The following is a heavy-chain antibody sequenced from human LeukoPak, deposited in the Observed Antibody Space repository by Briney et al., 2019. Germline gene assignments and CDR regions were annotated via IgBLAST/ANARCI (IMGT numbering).Heavy chain of an antibody. D-gene: IGHD6-25*01. Sequence: GGSLRLSCAASGFTFSNYAMSWVRQVPGKGREGVAATSGGGGPTYYAGSVKGRFTFSSDNSKNTLYLQMNSLRAEDAAVYFCAKNSGYSWQYFFDYWGQGTLVTVSS. CDR3: AKNSGYSWQYFFDY. V-gene: IGHV3-23*01. CDR2: TSGGGGPT. CDR1: GFTFSNYA. J-gene: IGHJ4*02.